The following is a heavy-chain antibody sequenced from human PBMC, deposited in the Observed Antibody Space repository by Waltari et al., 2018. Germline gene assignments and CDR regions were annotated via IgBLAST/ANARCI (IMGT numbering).Heavy chain of an antibody. CDR3: ARDHYGDLTGGYFDY. D-gene: IGHD4-17*01. Sequence: EVQLVESGGGLVQPGGSLRLPGAASEFILRSHALHWVRQAPGQGLEFVSSISSNGDSTFYANSVKGRFTISRDNFKNTLYLHMGSLRAEDTAVYYCARDHYGDLTGGYFDYWGQGTLVTVSS. CDR1: EFILRSHA. CDR2: ISSNGDST. J-gene: IGHJ4*02. V-gene: IGHV3-64*01.